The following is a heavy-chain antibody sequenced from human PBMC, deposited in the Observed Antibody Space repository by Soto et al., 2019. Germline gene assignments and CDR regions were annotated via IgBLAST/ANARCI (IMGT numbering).Heavy chain of an antibody. CDR3: ARHQGLWFGEGGLDY. Sequence: QLQLQESGPGLVKPSETLSLTCTVSGGSISSSSYYWGWIRQPPGKGLEWIGSIYYSGSTYYNPSLKGRVTISVDTSKNQFSLKLSSVTAADTAVYYCARHQGLWFGEGGLDYWGQGTLVTVSS. J-gene: IGHJ4*02. CDR1: GGSISSSSYY. CDR2: IYYSGST. D-gene: IGHD3-10*01. V-gene: IGHV4-39*01.